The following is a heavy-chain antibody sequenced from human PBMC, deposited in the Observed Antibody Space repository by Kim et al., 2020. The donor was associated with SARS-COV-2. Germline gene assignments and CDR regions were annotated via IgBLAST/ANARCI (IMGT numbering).Heavy chain of an antibody. CDR3: ARVAWGSYRPGDY. Sequence: YAQKFQGSVTITADKSTSTAYMELSSLRSEDTAVYYCARVAWGSYRPGDYWGQGTLVTVSS. V-gene: IGHV1-69*04. J-gene: IGHJ4*02. D-gene: IGHD3-16*02.